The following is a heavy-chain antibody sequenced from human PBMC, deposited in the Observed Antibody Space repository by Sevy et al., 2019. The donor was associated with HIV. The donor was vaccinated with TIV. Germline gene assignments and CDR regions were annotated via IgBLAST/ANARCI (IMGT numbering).Heavy chain of an antibody. D-gene: IGHD2-2*01. CDR2: ISGSDSKT. J-gene: IGHJ4*02. CDR1: GFIFSNYA. Sequence: GGSLRLSCAASGFIFSNYAMSWVRQPPGQGLEWVSAISGSDSKTYYADSLKGRFTISRDKSKNRLYLQMNSLRAEDTAIYYCAKVLDCSSTSCSIDSWGQGSLVTVSS. V-gene: IGHV3-23*01. CDR3: AKVLDCSSTSCSIDS.